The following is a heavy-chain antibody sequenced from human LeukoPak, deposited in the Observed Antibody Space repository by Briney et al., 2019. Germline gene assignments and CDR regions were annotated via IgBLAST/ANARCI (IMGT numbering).Heavy chain of an antibody. V-gene: IGHV1-2*02. CDR1: GFTFNAYY. J-gene: IGHJ2*01. Sequence: ASVKVSCKASGFTFNAYYIHWVRQPPGQGLEWMGWINPNTGDTNFAQKFQGRVAMTRDTSLSTAYMDLSRLTSDDTAVCYCARDWPGISLHFDLWGRGTLITVSS. CDR2: INPNTGDT. CDR3: ARDWPGISLHFDL. D-gene: IGHD2-15*01.